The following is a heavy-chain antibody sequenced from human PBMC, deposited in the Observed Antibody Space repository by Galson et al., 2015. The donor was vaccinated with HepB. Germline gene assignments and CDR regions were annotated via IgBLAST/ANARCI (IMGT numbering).Heavy chain of an antibody. CDR1: GFTFDDYA. CDR2: ISWNSGSI. J-gene: IGHJ4*02. V-gene: IGHV3-9*01. CDR3: AKAAEVYGSGSFDY. D-gene: IGHD3-10*01. Sequence: SLRLSCAASGFTFDDYATHWVRQAPGKGLEWVSGISWNSGSIGYADSVKGRFTISRDNAKNSLYLQMNSLRAEDTALYYCAKAAEVYGSGSFDYWGQGTLVTVSS.